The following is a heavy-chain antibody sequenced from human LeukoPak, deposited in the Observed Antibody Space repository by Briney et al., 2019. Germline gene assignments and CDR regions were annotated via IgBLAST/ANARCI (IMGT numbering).Heavy chain of an antibody. CDR2: ISDSGGST. CDR3: AKRGVVIRVILVGFHKEAYYFDS. V-gene: IGHV3-23*01. D-gene: IGHD3-22*01. Sequence: GGSLRLSCAVSGITLSNYGMSWDRQAPGKGLEWVAGISDSGGSTKYADSVKGRFTISRDNSKNTLYLQMNSLRAEDTAVYFCAKRGVVIRVILVGFHKEAYYFDSWGQGALVTVSS. J-gene: IGHJ4*02. CDR1: GITLSNYG.